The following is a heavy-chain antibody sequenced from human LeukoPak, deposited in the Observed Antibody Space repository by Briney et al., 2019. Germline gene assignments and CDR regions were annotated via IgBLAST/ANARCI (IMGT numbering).Heavy chain of an antibody. Sequence: SETLSLTCAVSRGGSISSPNRWNWVRQPPGKGLEWIGDVYYNGNTNYNPSLKSRVTISVDKSKNQFSLRLSSVTAADTAVYFCVGEKSFFGEAIWSQGTMVTVSS. CDR2: VYYNGNT. V-gene: IGHV4-4*02. J-gene: IGHJ3*02. D-gene: IGHD3-10*01. CDR3: VGEKSFFGEAI. CDR1: RGGSISSPNR.